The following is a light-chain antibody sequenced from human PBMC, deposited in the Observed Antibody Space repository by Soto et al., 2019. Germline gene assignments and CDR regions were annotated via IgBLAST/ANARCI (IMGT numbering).Light chain of an antibody. J-gene: IGKJ5*01. CDR1: QSISSN. V-gene: IGKV3-15*01. Sequence: EIVMTLSLATLSVSPGERATLSCRASQSISSNLAWYQQKPGQAPRLLIYGASTRATGIPARFSGSGSGTEFTLTISSLQSEDFAVYYCQQANSFPITFAQGARLEIK. CDR3: QQANSFPIT. CDR2: GAS.